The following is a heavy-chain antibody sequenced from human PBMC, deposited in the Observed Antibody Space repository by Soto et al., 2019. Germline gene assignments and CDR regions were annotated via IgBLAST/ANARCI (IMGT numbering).Heavy chain of an antibody. D-gene: IGHD2-15*01. CDR3: ARLEWALRGPSGYCSGGSCKKPGWFDP. CDR2: IYYSGST. V-gene: IGHV4-39*01. Sequence: SETLSLTCTVSGGSISSSSYYWGWIRQPPGKGLEWIGSIYYSGSTYYNPSLKSRVTISVDTSKNQFSLKLSSVTAADTAVYYCARLEWALRGPSGYCSGGSCKKPGWFDPWGQGTLVTVSS. CDR1: GGSISSSSYY. J-gene: IGHJ5*02.